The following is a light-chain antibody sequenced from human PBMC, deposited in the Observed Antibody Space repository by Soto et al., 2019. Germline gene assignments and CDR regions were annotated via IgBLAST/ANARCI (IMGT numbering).Light chain of an antibody. Sequence: QSALTQPASVTGSPGQSITISCTGTSSDVGSYNYVSWYQQHPGKVPKLMIYDVSNRPSGVSYRFSGSKSGNTASLTISGLQAEDEADYYCSSYTTSSTLVFGGGTQVTVL. CDR2: DVS. CDR1: SSDVGSYNY. V-gene: IGLV2-14*03. J-gene: IGLJ3*02. CDR3: SSYTTSSTLV.